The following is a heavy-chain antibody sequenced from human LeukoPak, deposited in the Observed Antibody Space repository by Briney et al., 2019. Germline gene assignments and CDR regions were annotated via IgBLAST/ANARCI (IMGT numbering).Heavy chain of an antibody. Sequence: GGSLRLSCAASGFTFDDYGMSWVRQAPGKGLEWVSGINWNGGITGYADSVKGRFTISRDNAKNSLYLQMNSLRDEDTAVYYCARDILTKQAYSGYDNWGQGTLVTVSS. J-gene: IGHJ4*02. V-gene: IGHV3-20*04. D-gene: IGHD5-12*01. CDR3: ARDILTKQAYSGYDN. CDR1: GFTFDDYG. CDR2: INWNGGIT.